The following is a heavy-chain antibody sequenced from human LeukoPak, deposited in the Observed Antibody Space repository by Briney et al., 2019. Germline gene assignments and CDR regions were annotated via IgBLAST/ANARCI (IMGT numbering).Heavy chain of an antibody. CDR2: INWNGGST. J-gene: IGHJ4*02. V-gene: IGHV3-20*01. Sequence: PGGSLRLSCAASGFTFDDYGMSWVRQAPGKGLEWVSGINWNGGSTGYADSVKGRFTISRDNAKNSLYLQMNSLRAGDTALYHCARVHSSGREYYFDYWGQGTLVTVSS. CDR3: ARVHSSGREYYFDY. CDR1: GFTFDDYG. D-gene: IGHD6-19*01.